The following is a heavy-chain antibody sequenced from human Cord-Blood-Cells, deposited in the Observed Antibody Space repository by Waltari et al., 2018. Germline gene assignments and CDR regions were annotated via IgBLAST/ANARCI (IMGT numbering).Heavy chain of an antibody. Sequence: QVQLVQSGAEVKKPGSSVKVSCKASGGTFSSYAISWVRQAPGQGLEWMGGIIPILGIANYAQKFQGRVTITADKATSTAYMERSSLRSEDTAVYYCARGSGYERGYPSFDYWGQGTLVTVSS. CDR2: IIPILGIA. J-gene: IGHJ4*02. D-gene: IGHD5-12*01. CDR3: ARGSGYERGYPSFDY. V-gene: IGHV1-69*10. CDR1: GGTFSSYA.